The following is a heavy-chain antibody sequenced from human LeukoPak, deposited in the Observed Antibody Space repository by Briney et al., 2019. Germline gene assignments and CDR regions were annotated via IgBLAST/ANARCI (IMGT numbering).Heavy chain of an antibody. V-gene: IGHV4-38-2*02. CDR1: GYSISSGYY. Sequence: SETLSLTCTVSGYSISSGYYWGWIRQPPGKGLEWIGNIYQTGSTYYNPSLKSRVTISLDTSKNQFSLKLSSVTAADTAVYYCARSAAWRFRPFDYWGQGTLVTVSS. J-gene: IGHJ4*02. CDR2: IYQTGST. D-gene: IGHD6-25*01. CDR3: ARSAAWRFRPFDY.